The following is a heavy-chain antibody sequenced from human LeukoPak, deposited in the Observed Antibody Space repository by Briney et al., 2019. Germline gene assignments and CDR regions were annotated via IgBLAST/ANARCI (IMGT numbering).Heavy chain of an antibody. Sequence: PGGSLSLSCAASGFTFSTYSGNWVRQAPGKGLEWVSSIGSSSSFIYYADSVKGRFTISRDNAKNSLYLQMSSLRAEDTAVYYCARRSGTGDFDYWGQGTLVTVSS. CDR3: ARRSGTGDFDY. J-gene: IGHJ4*02. CDR2: IGSSSSFI. CDR1: GFTFSTYS. V-gene: IGHV3-21*01. D-gene: IGHD1-14*01.